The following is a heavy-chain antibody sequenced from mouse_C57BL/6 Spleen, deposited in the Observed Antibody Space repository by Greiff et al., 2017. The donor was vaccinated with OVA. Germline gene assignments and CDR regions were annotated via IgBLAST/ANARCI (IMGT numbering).Heavy chain of an antibody. CDR1: GYTFTSYW. CDR3: ARDYYNGSHWYFDD. CDR2: INPSNGGT. V-gene: IGHV1-53*01. J-gene: IGHJ1*03. D-gene: IGHD1-1*01. Sequence: QVQLQQPGTELVKPGASVKLSCKASGYTFTSYWMHWVKQRPGQGLEWIGNINPSNGGTNYNEKFKSKATLTVDKSSSTAYMQLSSLTSEDSAVYYGARDYYNGSHWYFDDWGTGTTVTVSS.